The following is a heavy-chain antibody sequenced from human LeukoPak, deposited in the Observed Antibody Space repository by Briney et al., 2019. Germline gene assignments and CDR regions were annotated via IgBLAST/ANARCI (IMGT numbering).Heavy chain of an antibody. CDR3: AKAQRDHYDSSGYCPFDY. J-gene: IGHJ4*02. Sequence: AISGSGGSTYYADSVKGRFTISRDNSKNTLYLQMNSLRAEDTAVYYCAKAQRDHYDSSGYCPFDYWGQGTLVTVSS. CDR2: ISGSGGST. D-gene: IGHD3-22*01. V-gene: IGHV3-23*01.